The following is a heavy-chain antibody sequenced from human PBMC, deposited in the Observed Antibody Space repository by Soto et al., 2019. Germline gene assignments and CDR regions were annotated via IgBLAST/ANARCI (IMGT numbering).Heavy chain of an antibody. V-gene: IGHV3-23*01. D-gene: IGHD5-18*01. Sequence: GGSLRLSCAASGFTFSSYAMSWVRQAPGKGLEWVSAISGSGGSTYYADSVKGRFTISRDNSKNTLYLQMNSLRAEDTAVYYCAKGYSYGFTGLSSFDYWGQGTLVTVSS. CDR1: GFTFSSYA. J-gene: IGHJ4*02. CDR2: ISGSGGST. CDR3: AKGYSYGFTGLSSFDY.